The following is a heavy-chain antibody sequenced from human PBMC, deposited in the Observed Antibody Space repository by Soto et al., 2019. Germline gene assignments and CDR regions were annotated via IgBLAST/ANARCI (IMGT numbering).Heavy chain of an antibody. CDR3: AKETPYYDVWSGQDDEFDS. V-gene: IGHV3-23*01. J-gene: IGHJ4*02. CDR2: VSGSGTRT. D-gene: IGHD3-3*01. Sequence: EVQLLESGGGLVQPGGSLRLSCAASGFTFSSYAMAWVRQAPGKGLEWVSSVSGSGTRTYYADSVKGRFTISRDNSKNTLDLQMNSLRAEDTAVYYCAKETPYYDVWSGQDDEFDSWGRGTLVTVSS. CDR1: GFTFSSYA.